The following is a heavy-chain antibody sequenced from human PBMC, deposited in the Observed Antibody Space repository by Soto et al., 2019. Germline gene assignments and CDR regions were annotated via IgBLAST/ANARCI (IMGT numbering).Heavy chain of an antibody. J-gene: IGHJ4*02. CDR1: GYTFTSYA. V-gene: IGHV1-3*01. CDR2: INAGNGNT. CDR3: ARDPDRGNCISGVCYTGANFDI. Sequence: ASVKVSCKASGYTFTSYAMHWVRQAPGQRLEWMGWINAGNGNTKYSQKFQGRVTITRDTSASTAYMELSSLRSEDTAVYYCARDPDRGNCISGVCYTGANFDIWGQGTLVTVSS. D-gene: IGHD2-8*01.